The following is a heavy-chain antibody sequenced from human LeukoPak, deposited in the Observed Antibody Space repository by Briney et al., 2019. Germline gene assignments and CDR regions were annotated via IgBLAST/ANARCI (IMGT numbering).Heavy chain of an antibody. V-gene: IGHV3-30-3*01. J-gene: IGHJ4*02. CDR2: ISYDGSNK. CDR3: ARGTAVYASWINY. Sequence: GGSLRLSCAASGFTFSSYAMHWVRQAPGKGLEWVAVISYDGSNKYYADSVKGRFTISRDNSKNTLFLQEDSLRPEDTAVYYCARGTAVYASWINYWGQGTLVTVSS. D-gene: IGHD2-8*01. CDR1: GFTFSSYA.